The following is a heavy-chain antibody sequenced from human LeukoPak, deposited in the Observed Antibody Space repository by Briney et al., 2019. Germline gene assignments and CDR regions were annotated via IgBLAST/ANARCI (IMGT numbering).Heavy chain of an antibody. CDR3: ARDCSSTSWYSQRFDP. V-gene: IGHV4-38-2*02. Sequence: PSETLSLTCPVSGYSISRGYYWGWLRQPPGTGLEWVRSFYHSGSTYYNPSLKRRVTISVDTSKNQFSLKLSSVTAADTAVYYCARDCSSTSWYSQRFDPWGQGTLVTVSS. CDR2: FYHSGST. J-gene: IGHJ5*02. CDR1: GYSISRGYY. D-gene: IGHD2-2*01.